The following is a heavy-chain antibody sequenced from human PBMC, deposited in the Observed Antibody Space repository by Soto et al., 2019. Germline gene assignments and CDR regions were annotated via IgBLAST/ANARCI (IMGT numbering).Heavy chain of an antibody. D-gene: IGHD6-13*01. Sequence: GGSLRLSCAASGFTFSSYGMHWVRQAPGKGLEWVAVIWYDGSNKYYADSVKGRFTISRDNSKNTLYLQMNSLRAEDTAVYYCARDYSSPPTGPFDYWGQGTLVTVSS. CDR2: IWYDGSNK. J-gene: IGHJ4*02. CDR3: ARDYSSPPTGPFDY. V-gene: IGHV3-33*01. CDR1: GFTFSSYG.